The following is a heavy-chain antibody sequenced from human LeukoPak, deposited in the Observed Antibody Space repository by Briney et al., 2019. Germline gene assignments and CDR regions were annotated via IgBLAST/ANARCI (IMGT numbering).Heavy chain of an antibody. CDR1: GFIFSDYC. CDR2: ISSSSASI. D-gene: IGHD1-26*01. V-gene: IGHV3-48*01. Sequence: GGSLRLSCAASGFIFSDYCMAWVRQAPGKGLEWVSYISSSSASIYYADSVKGRFTISRDNAQNSVFLQMNSLRAEDTAVYYCAGGIVETSGLGYWGQGTLVTVSS. CDR3: AGGIVETSGLGY. J-gene: IGHJ4*02.